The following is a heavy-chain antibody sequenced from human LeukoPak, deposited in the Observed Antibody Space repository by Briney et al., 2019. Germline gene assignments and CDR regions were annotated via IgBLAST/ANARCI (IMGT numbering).Heavy chain of an antibody. CDR2: ISSSSSYI. CDR3: ARDRIQLWFVRLYPYYYYYMDV. D-gene: IGHD5-18*01. J-gene: IGHJ6*03. CDR1: GFTFSSYS. V-gene: IGHV3-21*01. Sequence: PGGSLRLSCAASGFTFSSYSMNWVRQAPGKGLEWVSSISSSSSYIYYADSVKGRFTISRDNAKNSLYLQMNSLRAEDTAVYYCARDRIQLWFVRLYPYYYYYMDVWGKGTTVTVSS.